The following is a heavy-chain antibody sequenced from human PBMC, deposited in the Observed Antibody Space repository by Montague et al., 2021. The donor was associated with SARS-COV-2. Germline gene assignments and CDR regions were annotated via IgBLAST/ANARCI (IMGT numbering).Heavy chain of an antibody. CDR1: GDSINTGNFY. J-gene: IGHJ5*02. CDR2: IFKSGTA. CDR3: ARGFTTGFYPCWFDL. Sequence: TLSLTCTVSGDSINTGNFYWSWIRQPAGKQLEWIGRIFKSGTANYNPPLKGRVTITMDTSKNEFSLKLRYVTAADTAMYFCARGFTTGFYPCWFDLWGQGALVTVSS. V-gene: IGHV4-61*02. D-gene: IGHD1-1*01.